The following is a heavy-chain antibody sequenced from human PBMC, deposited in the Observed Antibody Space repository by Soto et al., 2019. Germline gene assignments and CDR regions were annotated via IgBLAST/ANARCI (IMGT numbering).Heavy chain of an antibody. CDR1: GGSFSGYY. Sequence: KPSETLSLTCAVYGGSFSGYYWSWIRQPPGKGLEWIGEINHSGSTNYNPSLKSRVTISVDTSKNQFSLKLSSVTAADTAVYYCARGYSSGWYGAHYYYYGMDVWGQGTTVTVSS. D-gene: IGHD6-19*01. V-gene: IGHV4-34*01. CDR2: INHSGST. J-gene: IGHJ6*02. CDR3: ARGYSSGWYGAHYYYYGMDV.